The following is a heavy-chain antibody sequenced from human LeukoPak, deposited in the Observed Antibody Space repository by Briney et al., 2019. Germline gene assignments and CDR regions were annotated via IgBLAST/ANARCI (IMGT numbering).Heavy chain of an antibody. CDR1: GFTFSTYA. CDR3: ARHSGSQRYGMDV. D-gene: IGHD1-26*01. Sequence: PGGSLRLSCAASGFTFSTYAMSWVRQAPGKGLEWVFVIYSGGSTYYADSVKGRFTISRDNSKNTLYLQMNSLRAEDTAVYYWARHSGSQRYGMDVWGQGTTVTVSS. V-gene: IGHV3-66*04. J-gene: IGHJ6*02. CDR2: IYSGGST.